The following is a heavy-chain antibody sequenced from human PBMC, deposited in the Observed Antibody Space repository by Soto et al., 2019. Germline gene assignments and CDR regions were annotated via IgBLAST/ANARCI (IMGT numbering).Heavy chain of an antibody. CDR3: AADRGIAARPDYYYYYGMDV. J-gene: IGHJ6*02. V-gene: IGHV1-58*01. CDR2: IVVGSGNT. D-gene: IGHD6-6*01. CDR1: GFTFTSSA. Sequence: GASVKVSCKASGFTFTSSAVQWVRQARGQRLEWIGWIVVGSGNTKYAQKFQERVTITRDMSTRTAYMELSSLRSEDTAVYYCAADRGIAARPDYYYYYGMDVWGQGTTVTVSS.